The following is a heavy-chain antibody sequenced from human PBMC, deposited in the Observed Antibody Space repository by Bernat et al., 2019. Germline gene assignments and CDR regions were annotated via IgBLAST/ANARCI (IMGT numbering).Heavy chain of an antibody. Sequence: QITLKESGPTLVKPTQTLTLTCTFSGFSLSTSGVGVGWIRRPPGKALEWLALIYWDDDKRYSPSLKSRLTITKDTSKNQVVLTMTNMDPVDTATYYCAHSGRYCSSTSCYYYFDYWGQGTLVTVSS. CDR2: IYWDDDK. CDR1: GFSLSTSGVG. V-gene: IGHV2-5*02. J-gene: IGHJ4*02. D-gene: IGHD2-2*01. CDR3: AHSGRYCSSTSCYYYFDY.